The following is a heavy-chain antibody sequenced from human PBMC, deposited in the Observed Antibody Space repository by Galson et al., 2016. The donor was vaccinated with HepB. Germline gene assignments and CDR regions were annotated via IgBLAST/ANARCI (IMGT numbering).Heavy chain of an antibody. CDR2: MNTANGNT. V-gene: IGHV1-3*04. CDR1: GYTFTNYA. CDR3: ARDFHGMDV. Sequence: SVKVSCKAAGYTFTNYAMNWVRQAPGERLEWMGWMNTANGNTMYSENLQGRVTITWDTAATTAYMDLSSLRSEDTAVYYCARDFHGMDVWGQGTTVTVSS. J-gene: IGHJ6*02.